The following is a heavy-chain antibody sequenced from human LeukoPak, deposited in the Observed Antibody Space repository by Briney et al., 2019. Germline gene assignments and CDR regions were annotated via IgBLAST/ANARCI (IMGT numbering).Heavy chain of an antibody. D-gene: IGHD3-9*01. CDR2: IKQDGSDK. Sequence: GGSLRLSCAASGFTFSSYWMSWVRQAPGKGLEWVANIKQDGSDKYYVDSVTGRFTISRDNAKTSLYLQMNSLRAEDTAVYYCARVTPHTYYDILTGSGHYYYGMDVWGQGTTVTVSS. V-gene: IGHV3-7*01. CDR1: GFTFSSYW. CDR3: ARVTPHTYYDILTGSGHYYYGMDV. J-gene: IGHJ6*02.